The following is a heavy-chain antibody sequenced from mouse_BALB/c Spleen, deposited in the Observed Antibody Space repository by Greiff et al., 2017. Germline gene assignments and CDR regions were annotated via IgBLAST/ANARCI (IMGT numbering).Heavy chain of an antibody. Sequence: VQLQQSGPGLVQPSQSLSITCTVSGFSLTSYGVHWVRQSPGKGLEWLGVIWSGGSTDYNAAFISRLSISKDNSKSQVFFKMNSLQADDTAIYYCARGDYGGFAYWGQGTLVTVSA. J-gene: IGHJ3*01. CDR1: GFSLTSYG. V-gene: IGHV2-4-1*01. CDR3: ARGDYGGFAY. CDR2: IWSGGST. D-gene: IGHD2-4*01.